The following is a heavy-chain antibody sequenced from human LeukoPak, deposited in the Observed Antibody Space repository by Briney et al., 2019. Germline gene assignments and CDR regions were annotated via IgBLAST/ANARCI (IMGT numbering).Heavy chain of an antibody. Sequence: SETLSLTCTVSGGSISSYYWSWIRQPPGKGLEWIGEINHSGSGGRNPSLKNRVTISVDTSKTQFSLKLRSVTAADTAVYYCARCGRTFGGVAVIWGQGTLVTVSS. D-gene: IGHD3-16*02. CDR2: INHSGSG. CDR3: ARCGRTFGGVAVI. V-gene: IGHV4-59*12. CDR1: GGSISSYY. J-gene: IGHJ4*02.